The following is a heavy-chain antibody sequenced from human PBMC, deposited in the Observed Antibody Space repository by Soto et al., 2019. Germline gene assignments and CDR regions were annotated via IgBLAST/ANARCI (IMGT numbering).Heavy chain of an antibody. V-gene: IGHV3-23*01. Sequence: EVQLLESVGGLVQPGGSLRLSCAASGFTFSSYAMSWVRQSPGKGLEWVSAISGSVGSTYYADSAKGRFTISIDNSKNTLYLQMNSLRAEDTAVYYCAKAVPAAIADYWGQGTLVPVSS. J-gene: IGHJ4*02. CDR2: ISGSVGST. CDR1: GFTFSSYA. CDR3: AKAVPAAIADY. D-gene: IGHD2-2*02.